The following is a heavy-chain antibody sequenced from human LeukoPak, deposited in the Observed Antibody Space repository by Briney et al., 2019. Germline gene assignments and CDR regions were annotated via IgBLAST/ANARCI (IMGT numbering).Heavy chain of an antibody. CDR1: GGSISSSSYY. J-gene: IGHJ4*02. V-gene: IGHV4-39*07. Sequence: SETLSLICTVSGGSISSSSYYWGWIRQPPGKALEWIGSIYYGGSTYYNPSLKSRVTISVDTSKNQFSLKLSSVTAADTAVYYCARDLLQKQSSGWYPDYWGQGTLVTVSS. D-gene: IGHD6-19*01. CDR2: IYYGGST. CDR3: ARDLLQKQSSGWYPDY.